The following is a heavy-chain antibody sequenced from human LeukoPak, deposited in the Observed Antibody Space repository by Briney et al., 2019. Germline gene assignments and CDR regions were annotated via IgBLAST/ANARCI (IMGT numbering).Heavy chain of an antibody. CDR2: IYTSGST. J-gene: IGHJ4*02. V-gene: IGHV3-53*01. D-gene: IGHD3-10*01. Sequence: GGALRLSCAASGFNVSSNYMSWVRQAPGRGLKWVSVIYTSGSTYYAHSVRGRFTISRDNSKNTLYLQMNSLRAEDTAVYYCARSPMVRGVNNDAYWGQGTLVTVSS. CDR3: ARSPMVRGVNNDAY. CDR1: GFNVSSNY.